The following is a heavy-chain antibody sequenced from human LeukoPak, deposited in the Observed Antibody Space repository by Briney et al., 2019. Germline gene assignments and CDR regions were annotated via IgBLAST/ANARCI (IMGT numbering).Heavy chain of an antibody. CDR2: IYPGDSDT. CDR1: GYSFTSYW. V-gene: IGHV5-51*01. Sequence: GESLKISCKGSGYSFTSYWIAWVRQMPGKGLEWMGIIYPGDSDTTYSPSFQGQVTISADKSISTAYLQWSSLKASDTAIYYCARRWDYYGTGAFDIWGQGTMVTVSS. D-gene: IGHD3-10*01. J-gene: IGHJ3*02. CDR3: ARRWDYYGTGAFDI.